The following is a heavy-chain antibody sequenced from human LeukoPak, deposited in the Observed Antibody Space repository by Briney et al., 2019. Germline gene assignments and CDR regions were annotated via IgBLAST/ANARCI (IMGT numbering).Heavy chain of an antibody. CDR2: INPNSGGT. Sequence: ASVKVSCKASGYTFTGYYIHWMRQAPGQGLEWMGRINPNSGGTNYAQKFQGRVTMTRDTSISTAYMELSRLRSDDTAVYYCAREYCTSTSCYFYYFDYWGQGTLVTVSS. V-gene: IGHV1-2*06. CDR1: GYTFTGYY. D-gene: IGHD2-2*01. J-gene: IGHJ4*02. CDR3: AREYCTSTSCYFYYFDY.